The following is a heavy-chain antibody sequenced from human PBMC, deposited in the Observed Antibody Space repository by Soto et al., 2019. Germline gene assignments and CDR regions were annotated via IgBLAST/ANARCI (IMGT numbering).Heavy chain of an antibody. CDR1: GFSLSSPAVG. V-gene: IGHV2-5*02. CDR2: IYWDDDK. J-gene: IGHJ4*02. Sequence: QITLRESGPTLVKPTQTLTLTCNFSGFSLSSPAVGVNWIRQPPGKAPEWLALIYWDDDKCYNPSLKSRLTITKDTSKNQVVLTMTTMDPVDTATYYCAHGSGWLSDYWGQGTLVTVSS. D-gene: IGHD6-13*01. CDR3: AHGSGWLSDY.